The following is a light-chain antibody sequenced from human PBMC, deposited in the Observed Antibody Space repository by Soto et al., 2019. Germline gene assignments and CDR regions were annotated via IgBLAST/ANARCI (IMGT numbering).Light chain of an antibody. CDR3: QQYNDWLWT. Sequence: EIVMTQSPATLSVSPGERATLSCRASQSVRNNLAWYQQKPGQAPRILIYGASTRATGIPARFSGSGSGTEFTLTISSLQSEDFAVYYCQQYNDWLWTLGQGTKVEIK. CDR1: QSVRNN. CDR2: GAS. V-gene: IGKV3-15*01. J-gene: IGKJ1*01.